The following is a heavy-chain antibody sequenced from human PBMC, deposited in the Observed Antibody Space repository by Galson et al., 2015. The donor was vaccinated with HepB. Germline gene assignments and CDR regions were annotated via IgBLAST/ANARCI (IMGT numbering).Heavy chain of an antibody. Sequence: SLRLSCAGSGFIFRHHAMAWIRQAPGKGLEWVSGINGRGSTRSYSDAVKGRFSISRDNSKGTVFLRMDNLRAEDTAVYYCVKEGSWFGGDWFDPWGQGALVTVS. V-gene: IGHV3-23*01. D-gene: IGHD3-16*01. CDR3: VKEGSWFGGDWFDP. CDR1: GFIFRHHA. J-gene: IGHJ5*02. CDR2: INGRGSTR.